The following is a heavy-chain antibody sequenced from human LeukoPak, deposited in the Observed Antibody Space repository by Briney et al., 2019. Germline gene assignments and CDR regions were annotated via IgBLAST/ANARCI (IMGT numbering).Heavy chain of an antibody. CDR1: GFTFSTYS. CDR3: ATERSLGY. J-gene: IGHJ4*02. CDR2: ITGDGSST. D-gene: IGHD6-13*01. Sequence: GGSLRLSCAASGFTFSTYSMHWGRQAPGKGLVWVSRITGDGSSTSYADSVKGRFTVSRDNARNTVYLKMDSLRAEDTAVYYCATERSLGYWGQGTLVTVSS. V-gene: IGHV3-74*01.